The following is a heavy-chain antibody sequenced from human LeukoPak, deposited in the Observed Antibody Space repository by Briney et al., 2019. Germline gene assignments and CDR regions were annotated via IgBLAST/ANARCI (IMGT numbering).Heavy chain of an antibody. CDR1: GFTVSSNS. V-gene: IGHV3-53*01. D-gene: IGHD2-2*01. Sequence: GGSLRLSCTVSGFTVSSNSMSWVRQAPGKGLEWVSFIYSDNTHYSDSVKGRFTISRDNSKSTLYLQMNSLRAEDTAVYYCAKDRHAPGRYCSSTICFPFDPWGQGTLVTVSS. CDR3: AKDRHAPGRYCSSTICFPFDP. J-gene: IGHJ5*02. CDR2: IYSDNT.